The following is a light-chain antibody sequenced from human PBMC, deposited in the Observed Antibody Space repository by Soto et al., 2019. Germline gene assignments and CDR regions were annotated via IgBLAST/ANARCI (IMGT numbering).Light chain of an antibody. V-gene: IGKV3-11*01. CDR1: QSIGLA. CDR2: DAS. J-gene: IGKJ1*01. CDR3: QQRTDRPPWT. Sequence: EIVLTQSPATLSLSPGERATLSCRASQSIGLAIAWYQHKPGQAPRLLIFDASQRATGIPARFRGSGSGTDFTLSISSLEPEDFAVYYCQQRTDRPPWTFGQGTQVDIX.